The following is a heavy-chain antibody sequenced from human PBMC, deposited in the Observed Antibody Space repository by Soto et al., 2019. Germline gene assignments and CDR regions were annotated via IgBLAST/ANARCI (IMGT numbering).Heavy chain of an antibody. CDR1: GGSISGYY. V-gene: IGHV4-39*01. Sequence: SETLSLTCTVSGGSISGYYWTWIRQPPGKGLEWVGSLFYGGATDYNPSLKSRLTMSLDTSKNHFSLKLRSVTAADTAVYYCARHRGPAPVYWGQGTLVTVSS. D-gene: IGHD3-10*01. J-gene: IGHJ4*02. CDR3: ARHRGPAPVY. CDR2: LFYGGAT.